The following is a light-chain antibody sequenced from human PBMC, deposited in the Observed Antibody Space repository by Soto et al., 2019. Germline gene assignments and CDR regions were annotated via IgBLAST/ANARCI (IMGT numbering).Light chain of an antibody. V-gene: IGKV3-11*01. CDR3: QQRSNWLLT. CDR2: DIS. CDR1: QSVSSY. J-gene: IGKJ4*01. Sequence: EIVLTQSPATLSLSPGERATLSCRASQSVSSYLAWYQQKPGQAPRLLIYDISNRATGIPARFSGSGSGTDFTLTISSLEPEDFAVYYCQQRSNWLLTFGGGTKVEIK.